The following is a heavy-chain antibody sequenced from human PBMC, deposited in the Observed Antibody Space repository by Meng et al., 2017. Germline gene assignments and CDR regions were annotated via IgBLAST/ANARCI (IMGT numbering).Heavy chain of an antibody. CDR1: RGTFSSYT. J-gene: IGHJ4*01. Sequence: SSVKVSCQASRGTFSSYTISWVRQAPGQGLEWMGRIIPILGIANYAQKFQGRVTITADKSTSTAYMELSSLRSEDTAVYYCARDWDSSGYYYWGHGTLVTVSS. CDR2: IIPILGIA. V-gene: IGHV1-69*04. D-gene: IGHD3-22*01. CDR3: ARDWDSSGYYY.